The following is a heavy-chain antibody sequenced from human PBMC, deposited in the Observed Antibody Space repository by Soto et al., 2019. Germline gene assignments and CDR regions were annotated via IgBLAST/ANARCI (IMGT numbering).Heavy chain of an antibody. CDR2: IIPIFGTA. Sequence: GASVKVSCKASGGTFSSYAISWVRQAPGQGLEWMGGIIPIFGTANYAQKFQGRVTITADESTSTAYMELSSLRSEDTAVYYCARAPVGVVVVAATTPFDYWGQGTLVTVSS. CDR3: ARAPVGVVVVAATTPFDY. V-gene: IGHV1-69*13. J-gene: IGHJ4*02. CDR1: GGTFSSYA. D-gene: IGHD2-15*01.